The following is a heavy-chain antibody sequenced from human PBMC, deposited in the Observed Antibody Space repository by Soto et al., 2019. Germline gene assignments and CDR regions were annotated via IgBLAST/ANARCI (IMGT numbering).Heavy chain of an antibody. V-gene: IGHV1-18*01. J-gene: IGHJ4*02. CDR2: ITTDKGKT. CDR1: GYTFTNYG. CDR3: ETRSPAFDS. Sequence: QVQLVQSGPEVKKPGASVKVSCKTSGYTFTNYGISWVRQAPGQGLEWMGWITTDKGKTTYAQKFQGRVTMTTDTPKNTTYMDLSSLRSDDTAMYYCETRSPAFDSWGQEALVTVSS.